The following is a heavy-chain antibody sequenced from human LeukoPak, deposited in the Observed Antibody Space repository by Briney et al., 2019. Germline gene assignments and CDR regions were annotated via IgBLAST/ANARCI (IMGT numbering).Heavy chain of an antibody. V-gene: IGHV3-30*02. CDR3: AKEADFDWLSYYFDY. D-gene: IGHD3-9*01. CDR2: IRFDGSNK. J-gene: IGHJ4*02. CDR1: GFTLSRYG. Sequence: YPGGCLRLSCAASGFTLSRYGMHWVRQAPGKGLEWVAFIRFDGSNKYYADSVKGRFTISRDNSKNTLYLQMNSLRTEDTAVYYCAKEADFDWLSYYFDYWGQGTLVTVSS.